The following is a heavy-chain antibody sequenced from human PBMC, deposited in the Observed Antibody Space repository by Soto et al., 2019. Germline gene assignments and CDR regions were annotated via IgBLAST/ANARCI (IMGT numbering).Heavy chain of an antibody. CDR2: IIPALGTA. J-gene: IGHJ2*01. CDR3: ARPDFGDYWYFDP. CDR1: GGTFSSHT. Sequence: QDQLVQSGAEVKKPGSSVKVSCKVSGGTFSSHTFSWVRQAPGQGLEWMGRIIPALGTATYAQKFQGRVTITADESATTVYMELNSLRSEDTAVYYCARPDFGDYWYFDPWGRGTLVTVSS. V-gene: IGHV1-69*08. D-gene: IGHD4-17*01.